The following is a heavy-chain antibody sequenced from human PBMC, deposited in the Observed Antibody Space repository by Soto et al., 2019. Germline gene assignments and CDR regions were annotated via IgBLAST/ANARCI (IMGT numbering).Heavy chain of an antibody. CDR1: GGTFSSYA. CDR3: ATLHRGSYGPDY. Sequence: SVKVSCKASGGTFSSYAISWARQAPGQGLEWMGGIIPIFGTANYAQKFQGRVTITADESTSTAYMELSSLRSEDTAVYYCATLHRGSYGPDYWGQGTLVTVSS. D-gene: IGHD1-26*01. V-gene: IGHV1-69*13. CDR2: IIPIFGTA. J-gene: IGHJ4*02.